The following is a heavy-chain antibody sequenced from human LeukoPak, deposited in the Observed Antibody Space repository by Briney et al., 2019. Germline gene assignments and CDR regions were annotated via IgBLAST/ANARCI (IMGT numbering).Heavy chain of an antibody. D-gene: IGHD6-19*01. CDR2: ISSDGSTI. Sequence: GGSLRLSCAASGFTFSNYWKHWVRQAPGKGLVWVSRISSDGSTITYADSVKGRFSISRDNAKNTLYLQMNSLRAEDTAVYYCARGSEQWLATGSRWFDPWGQGTLVTVSS. CDR3: ARGSEQWLATGSRWFDP. J-gene: IGHJ5*02. V-gene: IGHV3-74*01. CDR1: GFTFSNYW.